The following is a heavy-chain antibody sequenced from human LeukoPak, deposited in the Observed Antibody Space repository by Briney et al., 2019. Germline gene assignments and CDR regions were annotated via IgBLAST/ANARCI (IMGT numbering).Heavy chain of an antibody. Sequence: GSPRLSCAASGFTFSSYGMHWVRQAPGKGLEWVAFIRYDGSNKYYADSVKGRFTISRDNSKNTLYLQMNSLRAEDTAVYYCAKDQRYCSGGSCLDWFDPWGQGTLVTVSS. D-gene: IGHD2-15*01. J-gene: IGHJ5*02. CDR2: IRYDGSNK. V-gene: IGHV3-30*02. CDR1: GFTFSSYG. CDR3: AKDQRYCSGGSCLDWFDP.